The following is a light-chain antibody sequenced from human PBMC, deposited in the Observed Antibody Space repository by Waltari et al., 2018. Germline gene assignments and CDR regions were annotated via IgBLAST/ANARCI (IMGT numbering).Light chain of an antibody. Sequence: EIVLTQSPAPCSLSPGEKATLSCRASQSVSSYLAWYQQKPGQAPRLLIYDASNRATGIPARFRGSGSGTDFTLTISSLEPADFAVYYCQQRSNWPTFGQGTKLEIK. CDR1: QSVSSY. V-gene: IGKV3-11*01. CDR2: DAS. CDR3: QQRSNWPT. J-gene: IGKJ2*01.